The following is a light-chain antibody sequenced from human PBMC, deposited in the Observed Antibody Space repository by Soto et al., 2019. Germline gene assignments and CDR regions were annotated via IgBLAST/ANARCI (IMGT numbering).Light chain of an antibody. Sequence: DIQMTQSPSTLSASVGDRVTITCRASQSISSCLAWYQQKPGKANKPLIYKESGLESGGAARSSGSGCGTGFTLTISILQPDAVETEYYHQYNSYSPLTFGGGTKVDIK. V-gene: IGKV1-5*03. CDR3: HQYNSYSPLT. CDR2: KES. J-gene: IGKJ4*01. CDR1: QSISSC.